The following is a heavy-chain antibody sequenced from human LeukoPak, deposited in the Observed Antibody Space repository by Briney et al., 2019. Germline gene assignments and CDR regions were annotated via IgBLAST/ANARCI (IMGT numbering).Heavy chain of an antibody. Sequence: GSLRLSCAASGFTFSNYEMNWVRQAPGKGLEWVSYISSGANTIYYADSVKGRFTISRGNAKNSLYLQMNSLRAEDTAVYYCARGYSYGFWYFDLWGRGTLVTVSS. CDR1: GFTFSNYE. D-gene: IGHD5-18*01. J-gene: IGHJ2*01. CDR3: ARGYSYGFWYFDL. V-gene: IGHV3-48*03. CDR2: ISSGANTI.